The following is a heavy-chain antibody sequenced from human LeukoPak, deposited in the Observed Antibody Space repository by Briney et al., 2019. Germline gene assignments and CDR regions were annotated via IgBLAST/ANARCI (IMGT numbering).Heavy chain of an antibody. CDR2: LYNYGNT. Sequence: GGSLRLSCAASGFTVSSNYMTWVRQAPGKGLEWGSILYNYGNTFYADSVKGRFPIPRDNSKNTLHLPMNRQRDEHTPVYYCPRTYSNSGLEYFDFWGQGTLVTVSS. CDR1: GFTVSSNY. CDR3: PRTYSNSGLEYFDF. V-gene: IGHV3-53*01. J-gene: IGHJ4*02. D-gene: IGHD5-12*01.